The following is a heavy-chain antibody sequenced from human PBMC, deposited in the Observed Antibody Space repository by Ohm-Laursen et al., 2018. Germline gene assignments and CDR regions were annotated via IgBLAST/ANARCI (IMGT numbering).Heavy chain of an antibody. Sequence: SLRLSCAASGFTFSSYAMHWVRQAPGKGLEWVSVIYSGGGTFYADSVKGRFTISRDNSKNTVYLQVNSLRPEDTAVYYCARGSFYGGSPYWYFDLWGRGTLVTVSS. J-gene: IGHJ2*01. D-gene: IGHD4-23*01. CDR3: ARGSFYGGSPYWYFDL. CDR1: GFTFSSYA. V-gene: IGHV3-66*01. CDR2: IYSGGGT.